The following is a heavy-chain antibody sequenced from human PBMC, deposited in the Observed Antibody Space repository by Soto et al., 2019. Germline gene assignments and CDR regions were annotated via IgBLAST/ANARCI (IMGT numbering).Heavy chain of an antibody. CDR1: GFTFSSYW. CDR3: ARAGHSGWYVLFGY. CDR2: IKQDGSEK. Sequence: EVQLVESGGGLVQPGGSLRLSCAASGFTFSSYWMSWVRQAPGKGLEWVANIKQDGSEKYYVDSVKGRFTISRDNAKNSLYLQMNSLRAEDTAVYYCARAGHSGWYVLFGYWGQGTLVTVSS. J-gene: IGHJ4*02. V-gene: IGHV3-7*01. D-gene: IGHD6-19*01.